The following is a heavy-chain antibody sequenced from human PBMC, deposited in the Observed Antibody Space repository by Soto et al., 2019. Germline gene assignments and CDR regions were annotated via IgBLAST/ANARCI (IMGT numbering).Heavy chain of an antibody. CDR1: GGSISSGGYY. CDR3: ARDGGVNYGSGSYDLNGMDV. Sequence: SETQALTCTVSGGSISSGGYYWSWIRQHPGKGLEWIGYIYYSGSTYYNPSLKSRVTISVDTSKNQFSLKLSSVTAADTAVYYCARDGGVNYGSGSYDLNGMDVWGQGTTVTVSS. CDR2: IYYSGST. V-gene: IGHV4-31*03. D-gene: IGHD3-10*01. J-gene: IGHJ6*02.